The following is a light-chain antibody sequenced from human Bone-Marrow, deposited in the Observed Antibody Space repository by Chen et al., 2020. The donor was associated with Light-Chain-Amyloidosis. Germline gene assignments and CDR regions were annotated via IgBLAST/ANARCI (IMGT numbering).Light chain of an antibody. Sequence: QSMLTQPPSASGTHGQRISISCSGSDFDIGSNPVSWFQHVPETAPKLLIYGQNLRPAGVPDRFSGSKSGTSASLAISGLQSEDEATYFCAVWDDALTGWIFGGGTKLSVL. J-gene: IGLJ2*01. CDR1: DFDIGSNP. V-gene: IGLV1-44*01. CDR3: AVWDDALTGWI. CDR2: GQN.